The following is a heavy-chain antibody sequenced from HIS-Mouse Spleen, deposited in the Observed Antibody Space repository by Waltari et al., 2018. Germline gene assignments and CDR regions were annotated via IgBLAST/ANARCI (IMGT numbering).Heavy chain of an antibody. D-gene: IGHD3-22*01. J-gene: IGHJ6*02. CDR1: GFTFISLA. V-gene: IGHV3-23*01. CDR3: YYYYGMDV. Sequence: EVQLLESGGGLVQPGGSLRLSCAASGFTFISLAMSWVRQAPGKGLEWVSAISGSGGSTYYADSVKGRFTISRDNSKNTAVYYCAKDQLMRSSGYYYYYYYGMDVWGQGTTVTVSS. CDR2: ISGSGGST.